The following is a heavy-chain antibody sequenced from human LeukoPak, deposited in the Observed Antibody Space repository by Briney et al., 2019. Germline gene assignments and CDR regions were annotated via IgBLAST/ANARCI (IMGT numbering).Heavy chain of an antibody. V-gene: IGHV1-8*03. CDR3: ASGSFDFWSGYYLDY. D-gene: IGHD3-3*01. Sequence: ASVKVSCKASGYTFTSYDINWVRQATGQGLEWMGWMNPNSGNTGYAQEFQGRVTITRNTSISTAYTELSSLRSEDTAVYYCASGSFDFWSGYYLDYWGQGTLVTVSS. CDR1: GYTFTSYD. J-gene: IGHJ4*02. CDR2: MNPNSGNT.